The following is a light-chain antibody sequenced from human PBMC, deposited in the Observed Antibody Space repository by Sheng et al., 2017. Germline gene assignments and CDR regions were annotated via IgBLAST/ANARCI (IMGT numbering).Light chain of an antibody. Sequence: QSVLTQAPSASETPGQRVTMSCSGSSSNIGNNYVYWYQHVPGMAPKLLIYWNDQRPSGVPDRFSASKSGTSASLAISGLRPDDEAHYYCLSYDNSLSGVFGTGTKVTVL. CDR1: SSNIGNNY. CDR2: WND. V-gene: IGLV1-47*01. J-gene: IGLJ1*01. CDR3: LSYDNSLSGV.